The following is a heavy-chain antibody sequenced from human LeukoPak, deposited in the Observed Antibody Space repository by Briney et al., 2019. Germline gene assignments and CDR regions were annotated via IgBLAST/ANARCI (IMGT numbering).Heavy chain of an antibody. D-gene: IGHD6-13*01. CDR3: AKDPRGYSSSWYS. V-gene: IGHV3-30*02. CDR2: IRYDGSNK. CDR1: GFTFSSYG. J-gene: IGHJ4*02. Sequence: GGSLRLSCAASGFTFSSYGMHWVRQAPGKGLEWVAFIRYDGSNKYYADSVKGRFTISRDNSKNTLYLQMNSLRAEDTAVYYCAKDPRGYSSSWYSWGQGTLVTVSS.